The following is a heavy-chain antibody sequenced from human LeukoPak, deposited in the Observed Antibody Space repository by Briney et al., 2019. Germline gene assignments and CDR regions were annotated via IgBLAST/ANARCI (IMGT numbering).Heavy chain of an antibody. V-gene: IGHV3-48*02. Sequence: GGSLRLSCAASGFTFSSYSMNWVRPATGKGLEWVSYISSSSSTIYYADSVKGRFTISRDNAKNSLYLQMNSLRDEDTAVYYCARGPPVVPAASGWYYFDYWGQGTLVTVSS. CDR1: GFTFSSYS. D-gene: IGHD2-2*01. CDR2: ISSSSSTI. J-gene: IGHJ4*02. CDR3: ARGPPVVPAASGWYYFDY.